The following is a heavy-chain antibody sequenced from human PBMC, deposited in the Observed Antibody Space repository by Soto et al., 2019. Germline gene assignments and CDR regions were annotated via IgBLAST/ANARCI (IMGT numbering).Heavy chain of an antibody. Sequence: PGGCIRLSCGASGFTFSSSAMHGVRQAPGKGLEWVAVISYDGSNKYYADSVKGRFTISRDNSKNTLYLQMNSLRAEDTAVYYCARVPLSGYYVDYWGQGTLVTVSS. J-gene: IGHJ4*02. CDR3: ARVPLSGYYVDY. CDR1: GFTFSSSA. CDR2: ISYDGSNK. V-gene: IGHV3-30-3*01. D-gene: IGHD3-22*01.